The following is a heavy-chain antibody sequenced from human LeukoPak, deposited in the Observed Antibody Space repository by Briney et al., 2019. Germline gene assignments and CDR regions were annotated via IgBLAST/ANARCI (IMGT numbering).Heavy chain of an antibody. CDR1: GFTFNNYA. V-gene: IGHV3-23*01. Sequence: GGSLRLSCAASGFTFNNYAMSWVRQAPGKGLEWVSTISSIGTNYADSVKGRFTISRDNSKSTVDLQMNSLRADDTAVYYCARDPGGSFDYWGQGTLVTVSS. CDR3: ARDPGGSFDY. D-gene: IGHD3-16*01. CDR2: ISSIGT. J-gene: IGHJ4*02.